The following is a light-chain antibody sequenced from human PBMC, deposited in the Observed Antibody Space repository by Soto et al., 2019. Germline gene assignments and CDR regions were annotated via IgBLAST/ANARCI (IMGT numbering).Light chain of an antibody. CDR3: SSYGVSNNFV. CDR2: EVT. J-gene: IGLJ1*01. V-gene: IGLV2-8*01. CDR1: SSDVGGYNY. Sequence: QSALTQPPSASGSPGQSVTISCTGTSSDVGGYNYVSWYQQHPGKAPKLMIYEVTKRPSGVHDRFSGSKSGNTASLTVSGLQAGDEADYDCSSYGVSNNFVFGTGTKLTVL.